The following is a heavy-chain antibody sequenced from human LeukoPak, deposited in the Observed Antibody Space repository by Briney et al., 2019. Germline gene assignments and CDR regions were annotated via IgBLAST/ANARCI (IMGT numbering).Heavy chain of an antibody. Sequence: ASVKVSCKASGYTFTGYYMHWVRQAPGKGLEWMGGFDPEDGETIYAQKFQGRVTMTEDTSTDTAYMELRSLRSDDTAVYYCARVVEYSGSSLGYWFDPWGQGTLVTVSS. CDR2: FDPEDGET. D-gene: IGHD1-26*01. V-gene: IGHV1-24*01. CDR3: ARVVEYSGSSLGYWFDP. CDR1: GYTFTGYY. J-gene: IGHJ5*02.